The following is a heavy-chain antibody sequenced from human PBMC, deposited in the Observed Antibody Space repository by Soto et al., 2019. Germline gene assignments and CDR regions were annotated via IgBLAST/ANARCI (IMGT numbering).Heavy chain of an antibody. CDR2: INYSGST. CDR3: ARGFPPYSGSAIDY. Sequence: QVQLQESGPGLVKLSQHLPLPCTFPGASITRGGSYWSWIRNHPGKGQGWIGYINYSGSTYYNPSIKSRVTISVDTSKNQFSLTLSSVTAADTAVYYCARGFPPYSGSAIDYWGQGTLVTVSS. D-gene: IGHD1-26*01. CDR1: GASITRGGSY. J-gene: IGHJ4*02. V-gene: IGHV4-31*02.